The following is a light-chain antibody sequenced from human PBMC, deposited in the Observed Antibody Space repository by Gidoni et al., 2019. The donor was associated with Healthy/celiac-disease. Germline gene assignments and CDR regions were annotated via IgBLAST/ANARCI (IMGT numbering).Light chain of an antibody. V-gene: IGKV2-28*01. CDR2: LGS. J-gene: IGKJ1*01. Sequence: DIVRTQSPLSLPVTPGEPASISCRSSQSLLHSNGYNYLDWYLQKPGQSPQLLIYLGSNRASGVPDRFSGSGSGTDFTLKISRVEAEDVGVYYCMQALHSGTFGQGTKVEIK. CDR3: MQALHSGT. CDR1: QSLLHSNGYNY.